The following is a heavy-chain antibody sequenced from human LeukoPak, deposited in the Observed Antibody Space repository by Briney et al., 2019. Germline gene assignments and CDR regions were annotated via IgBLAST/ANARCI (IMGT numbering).Heavy chain of an antibody. J-gene: IGHJ4*02. CDR2: IYYTGST. Sequence: SETLSLTCTVSGGXVTSGTYYWSWIRQPPGRGLEWVGYIYYTGSTNYNPSLKSRVTISADTSKKQFSLKLASVNAADTAVYYCARGPSPSGAYIFDYWGQGTLVTVS. CDR3: ARGPSPSGAYIFDY. V-gene: IGHV4-61*01. D-gene: IGHD1-26*01. CDR1: GGXVTSGTYY.